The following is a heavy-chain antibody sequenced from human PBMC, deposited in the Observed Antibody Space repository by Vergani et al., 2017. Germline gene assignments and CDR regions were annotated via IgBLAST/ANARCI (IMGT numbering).Heavy chain of an antibody. J-gene: IGHJ4*02. CDR2: ISYDGSNK. CDR1: GFTFSSYA. V-gene: IGHV3-30*04. CDR3: ARGGPHDFWSGYYMSPDY. Sequence: VQLLESGGGLVQPGGSLRLSCAASGFTFSSYAMSWVRQAPGKGREWVAVISYDGSNKYYADSVKGRFTISRDNSKNTLYLQMNSLRAEDTAVYYCARGGPHDFWSGYYMSPDYWGQGTLVTVSS. D-gene: IGHD3-3*01.